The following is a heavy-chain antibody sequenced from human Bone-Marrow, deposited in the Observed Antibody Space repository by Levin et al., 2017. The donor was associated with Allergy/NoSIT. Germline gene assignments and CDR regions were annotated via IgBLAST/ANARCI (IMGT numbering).Heavy chain of an antibody. Sequence: GASVKVSCKASGGTFSSYTISWVRQAPGQGLEWMGRIIPILGIANYAQKFQGRVTITADKSTSTAYMELSSLRSEDTAVYYCARDTAMVHYYYYGMDVWGQGTTVTVSS. CDR1: GGTFSSYT. CDR2: IIPILGIA. D-gene: IGHD5-18*01. J-gene: IGHJ6*02. CDR3: ARDTAMVHYYYYGMDV. V-gene: IGHV1-69*04.